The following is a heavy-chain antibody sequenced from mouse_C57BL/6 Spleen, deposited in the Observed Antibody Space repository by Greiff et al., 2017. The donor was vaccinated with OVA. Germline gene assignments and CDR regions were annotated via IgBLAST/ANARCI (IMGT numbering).Heavy chain of an antibody. CDR3: ARSYYGSGGY. CDR2: IDPSDSET. CDR1: GYTFTSYW. J-gene: IGHJ2*01. D-gene: IGHD1-1*01. Sequence: QVQLQQSGAELVRPGSSVKLSCKASGYTFTSYWMHWVKQRPIQGLEWIGNIDPSDSETHYNQKFKDKATLTVDKSSSTAYMQLNSLTSEDSAVYYCARSYYGSGGYWGQGTTLTVSS. V-gene: IGHV1-52*01.